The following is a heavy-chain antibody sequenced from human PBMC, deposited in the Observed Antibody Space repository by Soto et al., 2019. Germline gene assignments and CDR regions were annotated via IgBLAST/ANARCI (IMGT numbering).Heavy chain of an antibody. CDR3: ATWRFDY. CDR2: TYYRSKWYN. V-gene: IGHV6-1*01. J-gene: IGHJ4*02. Sequence: PSQTLSLTCAISGDSGSSNSAAWNWIRHSPSRGLEWLGRTYYRSKWYNDYAVSMRSRITINPDTTKNQFSLQLNSATPEDTAVYYCATWRFDYWGQGTLVTVSS. CDR1: GDSGSSNSAA.